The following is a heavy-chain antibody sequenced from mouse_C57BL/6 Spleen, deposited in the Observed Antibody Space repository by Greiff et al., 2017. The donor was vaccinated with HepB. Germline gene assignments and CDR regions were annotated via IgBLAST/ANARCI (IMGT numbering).Heavy chain of an antibody. D-gene: IGHD4-1*01. J-gene: IGHJ3*01. CDR3: ASHLNWDAAWFAY. CDR1: GFSLTSYG. V-gene: IGHV2-2*01. Sequence: QVQLKQSGPGLVQPSQSLSITCTVSGFSLTSYGVHWVRQSPGKGLEWLGVIWSGGSTDYNAAFISRLSISKDNSKSQVFFKMNSLQADDTAIYYCASHLNWDAAWFAYWGQGTLVTVSA. CDR2: IWSGGST.